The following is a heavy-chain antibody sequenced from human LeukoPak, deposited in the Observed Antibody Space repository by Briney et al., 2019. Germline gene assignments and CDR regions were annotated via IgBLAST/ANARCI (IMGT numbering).Heavy chain of an antibody. J-gene: IGHJ4*02. CDR2: ISAYNGNT. D-gene: IGHD3-10*01. CDR1: GYTFTSYG. V-gene: IGHV1-18*01. Sequence: GASVKVSCKASGYTFTSYGISWVRQAPGQGLEWMGWISAYNGNTNYAQKLQGRVTMTTDTSTSTAYMELRSLRSDDTAVYYCARDVSIYYYGSGSYYWGQGTLVTVSS. CDR3: ARDVSIYYYGSGSYY.